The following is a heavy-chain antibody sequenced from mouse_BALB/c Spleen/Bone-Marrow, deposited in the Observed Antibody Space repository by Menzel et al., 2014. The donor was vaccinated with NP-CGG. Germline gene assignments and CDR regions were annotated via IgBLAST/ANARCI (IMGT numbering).Heavy chain of an antibody. D-gene: IGHD2-14*01. J-gene: IGHJ2*01. CDR1: GYTFTNSW. CDR2: IHPNSGNT. V-gene: IGHV1S130*01. CDR3: ARHHRYAYYFDY. Sequence: VQLQQSGSVLVRPGASVRLSCKASGYTFTNSWIHWAKQRPGQGLEWIGDIHPNSGNTNNNEKFKAKATLTVDISSSTAYVDLSSLTSEDSAVYYCARHHRYAYYFDYWGQGTTLTVSS.